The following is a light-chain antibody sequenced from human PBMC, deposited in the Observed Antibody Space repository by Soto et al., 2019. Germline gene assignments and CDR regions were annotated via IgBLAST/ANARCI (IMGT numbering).Light chain of an antibody. Sequence: DILMTQSPPTRALSRVGRATVACMASQSVSSNLAWYQQKPGQAPRLLIQRASTRATGIPARFSGCGSGTAFNLTIRTLQSDDFALPFCQPHNTWPGKFRHGTKVDIK. CDR1: QSVSSN. CDR3: QPHNTWPGK. CDR2: RAS. V-gene: IGKV3-15*01. J-gene: IGKJ1*01.